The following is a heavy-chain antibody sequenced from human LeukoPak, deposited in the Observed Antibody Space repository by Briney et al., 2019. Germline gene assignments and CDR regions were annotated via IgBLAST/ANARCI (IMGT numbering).Heavy chain of an antibody. CDR1: GFRFYNYG. D-gene: IGHD3-22*01. CDR2: INWNGGSI. V-gene: IGHV3-20*04. J-gene: IGHJ4*02. CDR3: AREIHYEKSGLDD. Sequence: GGSLRLSCEASGFRFYNYGMNWVRQAPGKGLEWVSGINWNGGSIDYADSVKGRFTISRDNAKNSLHLQMNSLRMEDTALYYCAREIHYEKSGLDDWGQGSLVIVSS.